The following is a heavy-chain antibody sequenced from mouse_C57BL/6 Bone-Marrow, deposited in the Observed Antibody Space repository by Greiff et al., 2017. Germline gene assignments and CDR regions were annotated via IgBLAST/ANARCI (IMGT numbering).Heavy chain of an antibody. J-gene: IGHJ4*01. CDR2: IDPSDSYT. CDR1: GYTFTSYW. Sequence: VQLQQPGAELVMPGASVKLSCKASGYTFTSYWMHWVKQRPGQGLEWIGEIDPSDSYTNYNQKFKGKSTLTVDKSSSTAYMQLSSLTSEDSAVYYCARWSGHEFDYAMDYWGQGTSVTVSS. V-gene: IGHV1-69*01. D-gene: IGHD1-3*01. CDR3: ARWSGHEFDYAMDY.